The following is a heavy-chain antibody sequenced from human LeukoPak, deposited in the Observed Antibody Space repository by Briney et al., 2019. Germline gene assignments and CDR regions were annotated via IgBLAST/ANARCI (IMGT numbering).Heavy chain of an antibody. D-gene: IGHD3-10*01. CDR3: ARESAFYYGSGSRTRGWYFDL. Sequence: GASVKVSCKASGYTFTNYAMVWLRQAPGQGLEWMGWINPNSGGTNYAQKFQGRVTMTRDTSISTAYMELSRLRSDDTAVYYCARESAFYYGSGSRTRGWYFDLWGRGTLVTVSS. CDR1: GYTFTNYA. CDR2: INPNSGGT. V-gene: IGHV1-2*02. J-gene: IGHJ2*01.